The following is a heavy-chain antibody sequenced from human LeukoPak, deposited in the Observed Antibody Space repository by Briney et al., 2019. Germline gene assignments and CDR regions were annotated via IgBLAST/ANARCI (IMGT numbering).Heavy chain of an antibody. V-gene: IGHV1-69*05. CDR1: GGTFSSYA. D-gene: IGHD4-23*01. Sequence: GSSVKVSCKASGGTFSSYAISWVRQAPGQGLEWMGGIIPIFGTANYAQKFQGRVTMTRNTSISTAYMELSSLRSEDTAVYYCASGVRWYPGSMDVWGQGTTVTVSS. CDR3: ASGVRWYPGSMDV. CDR2: IIPIFGTA. J-gene: IGHJ6*02.